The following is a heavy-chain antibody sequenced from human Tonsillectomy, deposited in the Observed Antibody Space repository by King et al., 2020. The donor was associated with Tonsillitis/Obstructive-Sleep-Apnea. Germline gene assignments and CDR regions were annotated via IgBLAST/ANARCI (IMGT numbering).Heavy chain of an antibody. CDR1: GFTFSSYG. CDR2: IWYDGSNK. D-gene: IGHD4-17*01. Sequence: VQLVESGGGVVQPGRSLRLSCAASGFTFSSYGMHWVRQAPGKGLEWVAVIWYDGSNKYYADSVKGRFTISRDNSKNTLYLQMNSLRAEDTAVYYCARDRGTVTTRGHLGYWGQGTLVTVSS. CDR3: ARDRGTVTTRGHLGY. V-gene: IGHV3-33*01. J-gene: IGHJ4*02.